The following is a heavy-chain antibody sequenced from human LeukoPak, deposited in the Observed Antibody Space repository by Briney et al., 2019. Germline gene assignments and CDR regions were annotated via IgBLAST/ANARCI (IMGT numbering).Heavy chain of an antibody. J-gene: IGHJ4*02. V-gene: IGHV3-9*03. CDR2: ISWNSGSI. CDR3: AKGGYDYGDVIDY. Sequence: GRSLRLSCAASGFTFDDYAMHWVRQAPGKGLEWVSGISWNSGSIGYADSVKGRFTISRDNAKSSLYLQMNSLRAEDMALYYCAKGGYDYGDVIDYWGQGTLVTVSS. D-gene: IGHD4-17*01. CDR1: GFTFDDYA.